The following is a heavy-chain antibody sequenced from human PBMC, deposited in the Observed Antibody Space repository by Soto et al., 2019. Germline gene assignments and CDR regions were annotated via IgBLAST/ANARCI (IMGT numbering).Heavy chain of an antibody. CDR3: ARGHSGYYYDSSGYYYYYYFDY. CDR1: GYTFTSYY. Sequence: QVQLVQSGAEVKKPGASVKVSCKASGYTFTSYYMHWVRQAPGQGLEWMGIINPSGGSTSYAQKFQGRVTMTRDTSTSTVYMELSSLRSEDTAVYYCARGHSGYYYDSSGYYYYYYFDYWGQGTLVTVSS. D-gene: IGHD3-22*01. CDR2: INPSGGST. V-gene: IGHV1-46*01. J-gene: IGHJ4*02.